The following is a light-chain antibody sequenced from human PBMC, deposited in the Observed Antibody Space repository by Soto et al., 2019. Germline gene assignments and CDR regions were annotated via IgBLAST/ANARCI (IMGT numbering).Light chain of an antibody. V-gene: IGKV3-11*01. CDR3: QERSNWPSLS. CDR1: KSVFDY. CDR2: EAS. J-gene: IGKJ4*01. Sequence: FVLHRPPATLPFFPGQRAPFPAKASKSVFDYIAGYHQKPGQAPRLLIYEASIRATGVPARFSGSGSGTDFTLTISSLGPEDFAVYYCQERSNWPSLSFGGGTKVEIK.